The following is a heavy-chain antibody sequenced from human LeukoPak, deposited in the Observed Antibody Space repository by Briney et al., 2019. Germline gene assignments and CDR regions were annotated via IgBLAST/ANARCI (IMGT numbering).Heavy chain of an antibody. Sequence: PGGSLRLSCEASGFTLSTYWMNWVRQVPGKGLDWVANINPDGSGKRYVDSVKGRCTIARDNADNSLSLQMNSLRAEDTAVYYCASWGAGGNSWGQGTLVTVSS. V-gene: IGHV3-7*01. CDR3: ASWGAGGNS. CDR1: GFTLSTYW. D-gene: IGHD3-16*01. CDR2: INPDGSGK. J-gene: IGHJ4*02.